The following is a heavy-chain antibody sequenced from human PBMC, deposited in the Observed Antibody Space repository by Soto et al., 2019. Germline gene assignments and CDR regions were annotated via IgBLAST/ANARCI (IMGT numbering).Heavy chain of an antibody. D-gene: IGHD6-13*01. CDR2: IVVGSGNT. J-gene: IGHJ4*02. Sequence: PVNVSCKASGFTFTSSAVQWVRQARGQRLEWIGWIVVGSGNTNYAQKFQERVTITRDMSTSTAYMELSSLRSEDTAVYYCAAVGQQLVLFDYWGQGTLVTVSS. CDR1: GFTFTSSA. V-gene: IGHV1-58*01. CDR3: AAVGQQLVLFDY.